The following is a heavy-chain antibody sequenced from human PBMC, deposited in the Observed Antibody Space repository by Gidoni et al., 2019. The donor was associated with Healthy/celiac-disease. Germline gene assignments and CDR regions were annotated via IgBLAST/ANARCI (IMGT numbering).Heavy chain of an antibody. CDR2: IYYSGGT. D-gene: IGHD3-22*01. J-gene: IGHJ4*02. CDR1: GGSISSYY. CDR3: ARAGHDDSSGYYEYVFSFDY. V-gene: IGHV4-59*01. Sequence: QVQLQESGPGLVKPSETLSLTCTVSGGSISSYYWSWIRQPPGKGLEWFGYIYYSGGTTHNPPLKSRATRSLDTSKTQSSLKLGSVTASDTAVYYCARAGHDDSSGYYEYVFSFDYWGQGTRVTVSS.